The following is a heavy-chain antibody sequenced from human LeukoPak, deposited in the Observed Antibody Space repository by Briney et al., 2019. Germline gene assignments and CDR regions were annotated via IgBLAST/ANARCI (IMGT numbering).Heavy chain of an antibody. J-gene: IGHJ4*02. V-gene: IGHV1-2*02. Sequence: GASVKVSCKASGYTFTGYYMHWVRQAPGQGLEWMGWINPNSGGTNYAQKFQGRVTMTTDTSTSTAHMELRSLRSDETAVYYCARQGYSGHSQGAADYWGQGTLVTVSS. CDR2: INPNSGGT. D-gene: IGHD4-23*01. CDR1: GYTFTGYY. CDR3: ARQGYSGHSQGAADY.